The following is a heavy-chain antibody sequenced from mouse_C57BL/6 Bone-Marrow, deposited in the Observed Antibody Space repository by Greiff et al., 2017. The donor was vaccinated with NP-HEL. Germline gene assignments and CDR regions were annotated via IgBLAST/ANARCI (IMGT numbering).Heavy chain of an antibody. CDR1: GYTFTSYW. D-gene: IGHD2-2*01. J-gene: IGHJ4*01. V-gene: IGHV1-64*01. Sequence: QVQLQQPGAELVKPGASVKLSCKASGYTFTSYWMHWVKQRPGQGLEWIGMIHPNSGSTNYNEKFKSKATLTVDKSSSTAYMQLSSLTSEDSAVYYCARSCLLWLRRIEYYAMDYWGQGTSVTVSS. CDR3: ARSCLLWLRRIEYYAMDY. CDR2: IHPNSGST.